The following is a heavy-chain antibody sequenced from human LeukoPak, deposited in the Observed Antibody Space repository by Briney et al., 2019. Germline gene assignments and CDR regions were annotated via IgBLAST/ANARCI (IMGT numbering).Heavy chain of an antibody. Sequence: GGSLRLSCAASGFTFSSYSMNWVRQAPGKGLEWVSYISSSSSTIYYADSVKGRFTISRDNAKNSLYLQMNSLRAEDTAVYYCARGGYDSGSYYYYYYGMDVWGQGTTVTVSS. D-gene: IGHD1-26*01. V-gene: IGHV3-48*01. CDR3: ARGGYDSGSYYYYYYGMDV. J-gene: IGHJ6*02. CDR1: GFTFSSYS. CDR2: ISSSSSTI.